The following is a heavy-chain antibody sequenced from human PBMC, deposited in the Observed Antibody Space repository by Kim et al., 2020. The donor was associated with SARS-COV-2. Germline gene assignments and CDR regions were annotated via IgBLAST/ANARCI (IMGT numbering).Heavy chain of an antibody. CDR2: IKQDGSEK. Sequence: GGSLRLSCAASGFTFSSYWMSWVRQAPGKGLEWVANIKQDGSEKYYVDSVKGRFTISRDNAKNSLYLQMNSLRAEDTAVYYCARDTLIGLLWFGEWFRHGIDVWGQGTTVTVSS. CDR1: GFTFSSYW. CDR3: ARDTLIGLLWFGEWFRHGIDV. V-gene: IGHV3-7*01. D-gene: IGHD3-10*01. J-gene: IGHJ6*02.